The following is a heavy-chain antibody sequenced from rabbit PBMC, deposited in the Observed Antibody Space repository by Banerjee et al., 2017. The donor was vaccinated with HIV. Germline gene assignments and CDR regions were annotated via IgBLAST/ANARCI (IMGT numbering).Heavy chain of an antibody. D-gene: IGHD6-1*01. CDR1: GFDFSSYYY. J-gene: IGHJ4*01. Sequence: QQLEESGGGLVKPGASLTLTCTASGFDFSSYYYMCWVRQAPGKGLEWIACIYTGSSGNTYYASWAKGRFTISKASSTTVTLQMTSLTAADTATYFCARSGDGGYGYVAFGLWGPGTLVTVS. V-gene: IGHV1S40*01. CDR3: ARSGDGGYGYVAFGL. CDR2: IYTGSSGNT.